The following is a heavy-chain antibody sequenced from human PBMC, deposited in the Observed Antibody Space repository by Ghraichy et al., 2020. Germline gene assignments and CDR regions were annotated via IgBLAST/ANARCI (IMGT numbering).Heavy chain of an antibody. CDR1: GFTFSSYA. V-gene: IGHV3-23*01. CDR3: AKDSAHPTPYILRYFDWLLSFDL. J-gene: IGHJ2*01. D-gene: IGHD3-9*01. Sequence: GGSLRLSCAASGFTFSSYAMSWVRQAPGKGLEWVSAISGSGGSTYYADSVKGRFTISRDNSKNTLYLQMNSLRAEDTAVYYCAKDSAHPTPYILRYFDWLLSFDLWGRGTLVTVSS. CDR2: ISGSGGST.